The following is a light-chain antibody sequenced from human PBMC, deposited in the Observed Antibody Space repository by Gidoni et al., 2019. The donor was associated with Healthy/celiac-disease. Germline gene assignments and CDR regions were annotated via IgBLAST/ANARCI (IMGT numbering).Light chain of an antibody. CDR1: QSIGSS. V-gene: IGKV6D-21*02. CDR2: YAS. Sequence: EILLTQSPDFQSVTPQDKVTITCRASQSIGSSLHWYQQKPDQSPKLLIKYASQAIAGVPSRFSGSGSGTDVTLTSNSLEAEDAAAYYCHQSSSLTSTFGGGTKVEIK. CDR3: HQSSSLTST. J-gene: IGKJ4*01.